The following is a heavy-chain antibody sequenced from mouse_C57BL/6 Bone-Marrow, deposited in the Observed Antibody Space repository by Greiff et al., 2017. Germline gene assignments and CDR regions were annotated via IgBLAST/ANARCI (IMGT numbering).Heavy chain of an antibody. V-gene: IGHV1-69*01. CDR2: IDPSDSYT. D-gene: IGHD2-2*01. CDR3: ARWRVTTAMDY. CDR1: GYTFTSYW. Sequence: VQLKQPGAELVMPGASVKLSCKASGYTFTSYWMHWVKQRPGQGLEWIGEIDPSDSYTNYNQKFKGKSTLTVDKSSSTAYMQLSSLTSEDSAVYYCARWRVTTAMDYWGQGTSVTVSS. J-gene: IGHJ4*01.